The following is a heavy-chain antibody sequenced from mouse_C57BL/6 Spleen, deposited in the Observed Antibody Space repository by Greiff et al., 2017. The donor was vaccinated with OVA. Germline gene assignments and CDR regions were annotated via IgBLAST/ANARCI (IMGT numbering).Heavy chain of an antibody. CDR1: GYAFSSSW. D-gene: IGHD1-1*01. CDR2: IYPGDGDT. V-gene: IGHV1-82*01. J-gene: IGHJ2*01. CDR3: ARGLLRYPYFDD. Sequence: QVQLKESGPELVKPGASVKISCKASGYAFSSSWMNWVKQRPGKGLEWIGRIYPGDGDTNYNGKFKGKATLTADKSSSTAYMQLSSLTSEDSAVYFCARGLLRYPYFDDWGQGTTLTVSS.